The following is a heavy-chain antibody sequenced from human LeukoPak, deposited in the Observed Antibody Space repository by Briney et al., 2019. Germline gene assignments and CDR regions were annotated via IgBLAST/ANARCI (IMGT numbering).Heavy chain of an antibody. J-gene: IGHJ4*02. V-gene: IGHV3-7*05. CDR2: IKQDGSDE. D-gene: IGHD1-14*01. CDR3: ARDGNDGFDY. CDR1: WITFWNFW. Sequence: GSLRPFWAGSWITFWNFWVNWVPPAPGKGVEWVANIKQDGSDEYYVDSVRGRFTISRDNAKNSLYLQMNSLRAEDTAVYYCARDGNDGFDYWGQGALVTVSS.